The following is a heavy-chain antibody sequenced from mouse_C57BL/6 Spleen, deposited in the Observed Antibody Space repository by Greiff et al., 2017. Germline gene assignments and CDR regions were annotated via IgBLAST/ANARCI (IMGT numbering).Heavy chain of an antibody. V-gene: IGHV1-22*01. Sequence: EVQLQQSGPELVKPGASVKMSCKASGYTFTDYNMHWVKQSHGKSLEWIGYINPNNGGTSYNQKFKGKATLTVNKSSSTAYMELRSLTSEDSAVYYCASALITTVVATGYWGQGTTLTVSS. CDR2: INPNNGGT. CDR1: GYTFTDYN. D-gene: IGHD1-1*01. CDR3: ASALITTVVATGY. J-gene: IGHJ2*01.